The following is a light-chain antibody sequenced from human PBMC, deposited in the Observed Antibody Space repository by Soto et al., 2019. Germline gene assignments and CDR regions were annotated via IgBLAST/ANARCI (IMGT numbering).Light chain of an antibody. CDR1: QTISSY. Sequence: DIQMTQSPSSLSASVGDRVTITCRASQTISSYLNWYQHKPGKAPKLLIYAAPSLQSGVPSRFSGSGSGTDFTLTISSLQPEDFATYYCQQSHSIPYTFGQGTKLEIK. V-gene: IGKV1-39*01. J-gene: IGKJ2*01. CDR2: AAP. CDR3: QQSHSIPYT.